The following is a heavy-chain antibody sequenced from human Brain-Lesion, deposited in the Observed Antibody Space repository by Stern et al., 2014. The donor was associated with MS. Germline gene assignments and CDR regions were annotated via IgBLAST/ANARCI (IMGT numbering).Heavy chain of an antibody. CDR3: AKGRFRYYYDTSGYYAPLDY. CDR1: GFTFRNYG. J-gene: IGHJ4*02. Sequence: MQLVESGGGVVQPGRSLRLSCAASGFTFRNYGMHWVRQAPGKGLEWVAVISYDGSNKYYADSVKGRFTISRDNSKNTLYLQMHSLRTEDTAVYYCAKGRFRYYYDTSGYYAPLDYWGQGTLVTVSS. D-gene: IGHD3-22*01. V-gene: IGHV3-30*18. CDR2: ISYDGSNK.